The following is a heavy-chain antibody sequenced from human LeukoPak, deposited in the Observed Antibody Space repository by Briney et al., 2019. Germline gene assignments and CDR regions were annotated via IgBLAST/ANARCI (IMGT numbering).Heavy chain of an antibody. V-gene: IGHV4-59*08. J-gene: IGHJ4*02. CDR3: ARAPKYCSSTSCYRYYFDY. Sequence: TGSTNYSPSLKSRVTISLDTSKTQFSLNLTSVTAADTAVYYCARAPKYCSSTSCYRYYFDYWGQGTLVTVSS. CDR2: TGST. D-gene: IGHD2-2*01.